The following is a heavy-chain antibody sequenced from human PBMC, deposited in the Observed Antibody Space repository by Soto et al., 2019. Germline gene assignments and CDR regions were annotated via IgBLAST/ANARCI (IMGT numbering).Heavy chain of an antibody. D-gene: IGHD3-3*01. Sequence: GASVKVSCKASGYTFTSYYMHWVRQAPGQGLEWMGIINPSGGSTSYAQKFQGRVTMTRDTSTSTVYMELSSLRSEDTAVYYCARAGQHYDFWSGYPIPYGMDVWGQGNTVTVS. J-gene: IGHJ6*02. V-gene: IGHV1-46*01. CDR3: ARAGQHYDFWSGYPIPYGMDV. CDR2: INPSGGST. CDR1: GYTFTSYY.